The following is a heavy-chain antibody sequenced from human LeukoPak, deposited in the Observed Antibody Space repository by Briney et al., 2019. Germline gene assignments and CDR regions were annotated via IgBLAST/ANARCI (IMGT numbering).Heavy chain of an antibody. J-gene: IGHJ3*02. V-gene: IGHV1-69*01. D-gene: IGHD1-1*01. CDR2: IIPIFGTA. Sequence: ASVKVSCKASGGTFSSYAISWVRQAPGQGLKWMGGIIPIFGTANYAQKFQGRVTITADESTSTAYMELSSLRSEDTAVYYCARDERERGAFDIWGQGTMVTVSS. CDR3: ARDERERGAFDI. CDR1: GGTFSSYA.